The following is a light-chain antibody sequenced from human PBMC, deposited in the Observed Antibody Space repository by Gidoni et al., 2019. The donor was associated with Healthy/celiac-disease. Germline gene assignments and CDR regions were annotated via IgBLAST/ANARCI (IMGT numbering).Light chain of an antibody. CDR1: ILGDKY. J-gene: IGLJ1*01. CDR3: QAWDGSTSYV. V-gene: IGLV3-1*01. CDR2: QDT. Sequence: SYELTQQPSVCVSPGQTASIPCSGDILGDKYVCWYQQKSGQSPVLVIYQDTKRPSGIPERFSGSNSGNIATLTISGTQAMDEADYYCQAWDGSTSYVFGTGTKVTVL.